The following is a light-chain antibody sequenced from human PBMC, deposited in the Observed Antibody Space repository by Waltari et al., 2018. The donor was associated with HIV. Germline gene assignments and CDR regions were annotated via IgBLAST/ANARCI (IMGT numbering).Light chain of an antibody. V-gene: IGLV2-11*01. J-gene: IGLJ2*01. CDR2: DVN. Sequence: QSALTQPHSVSGSPGQSVTISCTGTSSDIGGYNYVSWYRQFPGKAPSVIIHDVNKRPSGVPDRFSGSKSGNTASLTISGLQTDDEADYYRCSYAGNSDVVFGGGTTLTVL. CDR1: SSDIGGYNY. CDR3: CSYAGNSDVV.